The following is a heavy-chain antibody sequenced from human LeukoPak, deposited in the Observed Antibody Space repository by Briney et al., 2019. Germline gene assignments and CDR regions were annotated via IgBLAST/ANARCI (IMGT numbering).Heavy chain of an antibody. CDR3: ARREWPRSYWYFDL. D-gene: IGHD3-3*01. V-gene: IGHV4-34*01. Sequence: PSETLSLTCTVSGASISSYYWSWIRQPPGKGLEWIGEINHSGSTNYNPSLKSRVTISVDTSKNQFSLKLSSVTAADTAVYYCARREWPRSYWYFDLWGRGTLVTVSS. CDR1: GASISSYY. J-gene: IGHJ2*01. CDR2: INHSGST.